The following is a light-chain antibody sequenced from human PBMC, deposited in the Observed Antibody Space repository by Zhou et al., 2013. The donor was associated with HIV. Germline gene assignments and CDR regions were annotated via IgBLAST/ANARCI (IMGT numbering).Light chain of an antibody. CDR1: QNVNNNY. CDR2: GAS. CDR3: QQYGSSPIT. V-gene: IGKV3-20*01. J-gene: IGKJ5*01. Sequence: EIVLTQSPGTLSLSPGDRATLSCRASQNVNNNYLAWYQQKPGQAPRLLIYGASTRVIDIPDRFTGSGSGTDFTLTIRRLEPEDFAVYSCQQYGSSPITFGHGTRLEIK.